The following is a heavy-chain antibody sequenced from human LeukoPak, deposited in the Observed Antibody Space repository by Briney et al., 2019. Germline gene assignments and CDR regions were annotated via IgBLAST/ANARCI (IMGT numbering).Heavy chain of an antibody. CDR3: ARDRAPGELDAFDI. CDR1: GGSISSYY. J-gene: IGHJ3*02. CDR2: IYYSGST. D-gene: IGHD1-7*01. V-gene: IGHV4-59*01. Sequence: SETLSLTCTVSGGSISSYYWSWIRQPPGKGLECIGHIYYSGSTNNNPSLKSRVTISGDTSKNQIFLKLSSVTAADTAVYYCARDRAPGELDAFDIWGQGTMVTVSS.